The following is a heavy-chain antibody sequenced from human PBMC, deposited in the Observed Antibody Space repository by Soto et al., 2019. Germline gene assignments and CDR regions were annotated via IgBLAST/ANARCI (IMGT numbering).Heavy chain of an antibody. CDR3: ASSYGSRVEFDY. CDR2: IYYSGST. Sequence: QVQLQESGPGLVKPSETLSLTCTVSGGSISSYYWSWIRQPPGKGLEWIGYIYYSGSTNYNPSLKSRVTISVDTSKNQFSLKLSSVTAADTAVYYCASSYGSRVEFDYWGQGTLVTVSS. D-gene: IGHD3-10*01. V-gene: IGHV4-59*01. CDR1: GGSISSYY. J-gene: IGHJ4*02.